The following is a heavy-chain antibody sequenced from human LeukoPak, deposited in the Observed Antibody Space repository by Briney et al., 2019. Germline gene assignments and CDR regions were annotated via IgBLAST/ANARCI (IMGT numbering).Heavy chain of an antibody. V-gene: IGHV3-7*03. D-gene: IGHD1-26*01. J-gene: IGHJ4*02. CDR2: INKDGGEK. CDR1: GFTFSSYW. CDR3: VKDSPPRYSGSPPAY. Sequence: PGGSLRLSCAASGFTFSSYWMSWVRQAPGKGLEWVANINKDGGEKYYVDSVKGRFTISRDNAKNSLYLQMNSLRADDTAVYYRVKDSPPRYSGSPPAYWGQGTLVTVSS.